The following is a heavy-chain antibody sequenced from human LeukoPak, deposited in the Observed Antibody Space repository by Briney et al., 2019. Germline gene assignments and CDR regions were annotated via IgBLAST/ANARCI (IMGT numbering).Heavy chain of an antibody. Sequence: SETLSLTCTFSGGSISTNGYYWGWIRQPPGKGLEWIGSIYYSGSTYFNPSLKSRVTISVDTSKNQFSLKLSSVTAADTAVYYCVRQYPYYDFWSGYYFDFWGQGTLVTVSS. CDR1: GGSISTNGYY. CDR3: VRQYPYYDFWSGYYFDF. J-gene: IGHJ4*02. V-gene: IGHV4-39*01. CDR2: IYYSGST. D-gene: IGHD3-3*01.